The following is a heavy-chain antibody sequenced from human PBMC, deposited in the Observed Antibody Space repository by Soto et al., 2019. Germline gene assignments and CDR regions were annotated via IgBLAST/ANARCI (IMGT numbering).Heavy chain of an antibody. CDR2: IYYSGST. D-gene: IGHD2-15*01. J-gene: IGHJ6*03. V-gene: IGHV4-59*08. Sequence: SETLSLTCTVSGGSISSYYWIWVRQPPGKGLEWIGYIYYSGSTNYNPSLKSRVTISVDTSKNQFSLKLSSVTAADTAVYYCARLPMGYCSGGSCYVPYYYMDVWGKGTTVTVS. CDR1: GGSISSYY. CDR3: ARLPMGYCSGGSCYVPYYYMDV.